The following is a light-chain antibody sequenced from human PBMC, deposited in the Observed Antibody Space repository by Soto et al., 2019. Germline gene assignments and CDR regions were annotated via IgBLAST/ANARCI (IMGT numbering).Light chain of an antibody. CDR2: ANT. J-gene: IGLJ3*02. Sequence: QSALTQPPSVSGAPGQRVTISCTGSSSNIGAGYDVHWYQQLPGTAPKPLIYANTNRPSGVPDRFSGSKSGTSASLAITGLQAEDEADYYCQSYDSSLSGGVFGGGTKLTVL. V-gene: IGLV1-40*01. CDR1: SSNIGAGYD. CDR3: QSYDSSLSGGV.